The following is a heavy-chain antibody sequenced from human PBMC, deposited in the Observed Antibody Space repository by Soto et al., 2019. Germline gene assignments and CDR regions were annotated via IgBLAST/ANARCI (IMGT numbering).Heavy chain of an antibody. J-gene: IGHJ6*02. CDR2: IIHIFGTA. Sequence: QVQLVQSGAEVKKPGSSVKVSCKASGGTFSSYAISWVRQAPGQGLEWMGGIIHIFGTANYAQKFQGRVTITADESTSTAYMELSSLRSEDTAVYYCATRGKYYYDSSGYYDDYYYYGMDVWGQGTTVTVSS. CDR3: ATRGKYYYDSSGYYDDYYYYGMDV. D-gene: IGHD3-22*01. V-gene: IGHV1-69*01. CDR1: GGTFSSYA.